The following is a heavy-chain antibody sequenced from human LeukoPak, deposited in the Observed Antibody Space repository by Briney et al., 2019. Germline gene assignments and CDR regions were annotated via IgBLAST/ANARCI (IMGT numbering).Heavy chain of an antibody. J-gene: IGHJ4*02. CDR2: IYYSGST. V-gene: IGHV4-59*01. CDR3: ARGADSSGYYSIFYFDY. D-gene: IGHD3-22*01. CDR1: GGSISRYF. Sequence: SETLSLTCTVSGGSISRYFWNWIRQPPGKGLEWIGYIYYSGSTNYNPSLKSRVTISVDTSKNQFSLKLSSVTAADTAVYYCARGADSSGYYSIFYFDYWGQGTLVTVSS.